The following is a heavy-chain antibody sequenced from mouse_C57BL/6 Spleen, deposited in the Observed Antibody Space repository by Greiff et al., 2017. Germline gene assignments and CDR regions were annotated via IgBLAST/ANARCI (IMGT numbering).Heavy chain of an antibody. CDR2: IHPNSGST. D-gene: IGHD3-1*01. CDR3: AREGYSGYFDY. V-gene: IGHV1-64*01. Sequence: QVQLQQPGAELVKPGASVKLSCKASGYTFTSYWMHWVKQRPGQGLEWIGMIHPNSGSTNYNEKFKSKATLTVDKSSSTAYMQLSSLTSEDSAVYYCAREGYSGYFDYWGQGTTLTVSS. CDR1: GYTFTSYW. J-gene: IGHJ2*01.